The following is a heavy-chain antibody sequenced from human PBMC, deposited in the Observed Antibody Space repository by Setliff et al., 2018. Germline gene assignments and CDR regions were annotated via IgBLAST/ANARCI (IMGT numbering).Heavy chain of an antibody. CDR3: ARGGCSATSCLDY. D-gene: IGHD2-2*01. CDR2: IRPDGSET. V-gene: IGHV3-7*01. CDR1: GFTFGSFY. Sequence: GGSLRLSCAASGFTFGSFYMTWVRQAPGKGLEWVANIRPDGSETGSVDSVEGRFTISRDNAKNTLYLQMNSLRAEDTAVYYCARGGCSATSCLDYWGQGILVTVSS. J-gene: IGHJ4*02.